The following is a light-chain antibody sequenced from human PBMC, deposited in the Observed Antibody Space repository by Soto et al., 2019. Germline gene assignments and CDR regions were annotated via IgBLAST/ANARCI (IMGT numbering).Light chain of an antibody. CDR2: GAS. Sequence: EIVLTQSPGTLSLSPGERATLSCRASQSVSSSYLAWYQQKPGQAPRLLIYGASSRATGIPDRFSGSGSGTDFTLTISRLEPEDCAVYYCQQYGSSPGGAFGQGTKVEIK. J-gene: IGKJ1*01. CDR1: QSVSSSY. V-gene: IGKV3-20*01. CDR3: QQYGSSPGGA.